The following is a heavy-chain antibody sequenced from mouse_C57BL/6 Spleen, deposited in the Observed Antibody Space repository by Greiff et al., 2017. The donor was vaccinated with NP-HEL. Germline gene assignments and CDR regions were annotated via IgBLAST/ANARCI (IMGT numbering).Heavy chain of an antibody. D-gene: IGHD1-1*01. J-gene: IGHJ2*01. CDR1: GYTFTDYN. Sequence: VHVKQSGPELVKPGASVKIPCKASGYTFTDYNMDWVKQSHGKSLEWIGDINPNNGGTIYNQKFKGKATLTVDKSSSTAYMELRSLTSEDTAVYYCARAPHYYGSSYFDYWGQGTTLTVSS. V-gene: IGHV1-18*01. CDR3: ARAPHYYGSSYFDY. CDR2: INPNNGGT.